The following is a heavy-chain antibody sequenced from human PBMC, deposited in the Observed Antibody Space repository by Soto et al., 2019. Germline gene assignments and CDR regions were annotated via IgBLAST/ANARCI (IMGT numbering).Heavy chain of an antibody. Sequence: QLQLQESGSGLVKPSQTLSLTCAVSGGSISSGGYSWSWIRQPPGKGLEWIGYIYHSGSTYSNTDPKSRVTIAVDRSKNQFSLNLSSVTAADTAVYYCARDPGLWGRGTLVTVSS. CDR1: GGSISSGGYS. CDR2: IYHSGST. J-gene: IGHJ2*01. V-gene: IGHV4-30-2*01. CDR3: ARDPGL.